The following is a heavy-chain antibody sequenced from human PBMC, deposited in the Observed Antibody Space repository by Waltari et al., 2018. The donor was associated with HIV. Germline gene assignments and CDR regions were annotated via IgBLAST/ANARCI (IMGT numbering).Heavy chain of an antibody. CDR3: ARGSQHHDH. CDR1: GTSFSGYY. J-gene: IGHJ5*02. CDR2: VSHSGDT. V-gene: IGHV4-34*01. Sequence: QVQLQQWGTGLLKPSGTLSPRCAIYGTSFSGYYWSWIRQSPALGLVWIGEVSHSGDTNYNPSFAGRVSISADISKNQLSLNLTSLTAADTGVYFCARGSQHHDHWGQGTPVTVSS.